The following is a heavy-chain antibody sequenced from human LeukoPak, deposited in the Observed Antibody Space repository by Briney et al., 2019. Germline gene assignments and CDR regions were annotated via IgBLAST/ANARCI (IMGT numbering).Heavy chain of an antibody. J-gene: IGHJ3*02. Sequence: SETLSLTCAVYGGSFSGYYWSWIRQPPGKGLEWIGEINHSGSTNYNPSLKSRVTISVDTSKNQSSLKLSSVTAADTAVYYCARVPVAVAGTKDAFDIWGQGTMVTVSS. D-gene: IGHD6-19*01. V-gene: IGHV4-34*01. CDR2: INHSGST. CDR3: ARVPVAVAGTKDAFDI. CDR1: GGSFSGYY.